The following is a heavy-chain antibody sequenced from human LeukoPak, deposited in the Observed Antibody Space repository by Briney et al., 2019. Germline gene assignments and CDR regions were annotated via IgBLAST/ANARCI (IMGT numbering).Heavy chain of an antibody. Sequence: GGSLRLSCAASGFTFSSYAMSWVRQAPGKGLEWVSAISGSGGSTYYADSVKGRFTISRDNSKNTLYLQMNSLRAEDTAVYYCAKDSTTSFYYYYYYMDVWGKGTTVTVSS. J-gene: IGHJ6*03. D-gene: IGHD2/OR15-2a*01. CDR3: AKDSTTSFYYYYYYMDV. V-gene: IGHV3-23*01. CDR2: ISGSGGST. CDR1: GFTFSSYA.